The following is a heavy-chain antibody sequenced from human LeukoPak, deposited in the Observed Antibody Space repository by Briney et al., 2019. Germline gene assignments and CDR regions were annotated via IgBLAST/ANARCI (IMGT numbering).Heavy chain of an antibody. Sequence: PGGSLRLSCAASGFTFSSYSMNWVRQAPGKGLEWVSSISSSSSYIYYADLVKGRFTISRDNAKNSLYLQMNSLRAEDTAVYYCARDYSVGATADYWGQGTLVTVSS. CDR3: ARDYSVGATADY. D-gene: IGHD1-26*01. CDR2: ISSSSSYI. V-gene: IGHV3-21*01. CDR1: GFTFSSYS. J-gene: IGHJ4*02.